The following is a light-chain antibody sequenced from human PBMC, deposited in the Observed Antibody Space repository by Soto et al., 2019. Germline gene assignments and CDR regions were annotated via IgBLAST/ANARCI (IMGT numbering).Light chain of an antibody. Sequence: QSALTQPASVSGSPGQSITISCTGTSSDVGDYNYGSWYQQHPGKAPKLMIYDVSNRPSGVSNRFSGSKSGNTASLTISGVQAEDEADYYCSSYTSSSTLVVFGGGTKVTVL. CDR2: DVS. V-gene: IGLV2-14*01. CDR1: SSDVGDYNY. J-gene: IGLJ2*01. CDR3: SSYTSSSTLVV.